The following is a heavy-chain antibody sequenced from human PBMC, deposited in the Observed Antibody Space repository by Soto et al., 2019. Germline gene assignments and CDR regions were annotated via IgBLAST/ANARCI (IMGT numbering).Heavy chain of an antibody. CDR1: SGSISSSSSY. D-gene: IGHD4-17*01. CDR3: GAQDYGAKGYSLEP. V-gene: IGHV4-39*01. Sequence: QLQLQESGPGLVKPSETLSLTCTVSSGSISSSSSYWGWIRQPPGKGLEWIGSIYYSGNTYYNPSPKTRVSRSISAPKTQFTLKLTPGTAAHPAVYYWGAQDYGAKGYSLEPWDQGPLVTAS. CDR2: IYYSGNT. J-gene: IGHJ4*02.